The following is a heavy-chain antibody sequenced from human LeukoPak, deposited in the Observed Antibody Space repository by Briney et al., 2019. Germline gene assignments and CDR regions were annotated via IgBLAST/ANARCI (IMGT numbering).Heavy chain of an antibody. CDR3: ARGGGYYHDY. CDR2: IYDDGRT. D-gene: IGHD3-22*01. Sequence: PGGSLRLSCAASGLTVSMNYMSWVRQAPGKGLEWVSIIYDDGRTFYAGSVKGRFTISRDNAKNTLYLQMNSLRAEDTAVYYCARGGGYYHDYWGQGTLVAVSS. J-gene: IGHJ4*02. CDR1: GLTVSMNY. V-gene: IGHV3-53*01.